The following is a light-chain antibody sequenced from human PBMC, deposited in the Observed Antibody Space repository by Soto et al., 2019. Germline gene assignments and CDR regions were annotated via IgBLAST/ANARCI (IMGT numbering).Light chain of an antibody. CDR2: DVS. V-gene: IGLV2-11*01. CDR1: SSDGGGYNY. Sequence: QSVLTHPRSVSGAPVQSVTISCTGTSSDGGGYNYVSWYQQHPGKAPKLMIYDVSKRPSGVPDRFSGSKSGNTASLTISGLQAEDEADYYCCSYAGSYTFFGTGTQVTVL. CDR3: CSYAGSYTF. J-gene: IGLJ1*01.